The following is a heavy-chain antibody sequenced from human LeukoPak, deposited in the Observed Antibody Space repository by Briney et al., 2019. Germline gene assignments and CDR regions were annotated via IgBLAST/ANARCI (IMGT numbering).Heavy chain of an antibody. D-gene: IGHD3-22*01. CDR3: ARDSYDSSGYYLYFDY. J-gene: IGHJ4*02. V-gene: IGHV1-3*03. CDR2: INAGNGNT. Sequence: GASVKVSCKASGYTFTSYDINWVRQATGQGLEWMGWINAGNGNTKYSQEFQGRVTITRDTSASTAYMELSSLRSEDMGVYYCARDSYDSSGYYLYFDYWGQGTLVTVSS. CDR1: GYTFTSYD.